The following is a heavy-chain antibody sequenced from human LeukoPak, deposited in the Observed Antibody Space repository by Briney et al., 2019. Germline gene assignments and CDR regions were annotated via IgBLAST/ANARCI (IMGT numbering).Heavy chain of an antibody. D-gene: IGHD2-2*01. J-gene: IGHJ5*02. CDR2: ISSNGGST. CDR1: GFTFSSYA. CDR3: VKDPRIVVVPPAIGWFDP. V-gene: IGHV3-64D*06. Sequence: QPGGSLRLSCSASGFTFSSYAMHWVRQAPGKGLEYVSAISSNGGSTYYADSVKGRFTISRDNSKNTLYLQMSSLRAEDTAVYYCVKDPRIVVVPPAIGWFDPWGQGTLVTVSS.